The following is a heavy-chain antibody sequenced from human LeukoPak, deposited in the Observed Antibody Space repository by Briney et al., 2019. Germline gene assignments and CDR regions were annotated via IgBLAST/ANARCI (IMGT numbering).Heavy chain of an antibody. J-gene: IGHJ5*02. CDR1: GYTLTELS. CDR2: FDPEDGET. V-gene: IGHV1-24*01. Sequence: GASVKVSCKVSGYTLTELSMHWVRQAPGKGLEWMGGFDPEDGETIYAQKFQGRVTMTEDTSTDTAYMELSSLRSEDTAVYYCATDTVYYDILTGYYSWFDPWGQGTLVTVS. CDR3: ATDTVYYDILTGYYSWFDP. D-gene: IGHD3-9*01.